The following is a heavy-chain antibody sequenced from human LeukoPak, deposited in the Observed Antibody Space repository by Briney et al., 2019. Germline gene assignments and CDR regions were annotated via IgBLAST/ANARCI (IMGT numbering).Heavy chain of an antibody. CDR3: AREYGSGSYFRRGCLDY. Sequence: GRSLRLSCAASGFTFSSYAMHWVRQAPGKGLEWVAVISYDGSNKYYADSVKGRFTISRDNSKNTLYLQMNSLRAEDTAVYYCAREYGSGSYFRRGCLDYWGQGTLVTVSS. V-gene: IGHV3-30-3*01. D-gene: IGHD3-10*01. J-gene: IGHJ4*02. CDR2: ISYDGSNK. CDR1: GFTFSSYA.